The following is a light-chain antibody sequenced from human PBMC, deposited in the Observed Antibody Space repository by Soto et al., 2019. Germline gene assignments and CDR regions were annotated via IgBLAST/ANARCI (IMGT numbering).Light chain of an antibody. J-gene: IGLJ2*01. CDR3: SSYTVSTDVV. CDR1: TSDFVNYNY. Sequence: QSALTQPASLSGSPGQSVTISCSGTTSDFVNYNYVSWYQHHPGKAPQLILFEVSNRPSGVSSRFSGSKSGNTASLIISGLQAEDEVYYYCSSYTVSTDVVFGGGTKLTVL. V-gene: IGLV2-14*01. CDR2: EVS.